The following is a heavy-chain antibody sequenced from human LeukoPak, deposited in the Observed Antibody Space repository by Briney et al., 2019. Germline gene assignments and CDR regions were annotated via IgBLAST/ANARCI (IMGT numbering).Heavy chain of an antibody. J-gene: IGHJ6*03. CDR1: GDSLSSSDY. CDR2: GHYTGRT. V-gene: IGHV4-39*07. D-gene: IGHD6-19*01. Sequence: KASETLSLTCTVSGDSLSSSDYWGWIRQPPGKGLEWIGSGHYTGRTDYNPSLKSRVTISIDTSKNQFSLRLSSVTAADTAVFYCARHIAVAVYSGFSYYMDVWGKGTTVTVSS. CDR3: ARHIAVAVYSGFSYYMDV.